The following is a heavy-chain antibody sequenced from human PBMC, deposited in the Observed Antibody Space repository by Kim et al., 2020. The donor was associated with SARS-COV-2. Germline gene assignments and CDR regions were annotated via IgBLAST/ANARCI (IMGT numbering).Heavy chain of an antibody. V-gene: IGHV3-9*01. CDR3: AKALRKTDSCDYLFDD. CDR2: INCNGRTI. Sequence: GGSLRLSCAASGFSFGDYAMHWVRQAPGKGLEWVSGINCNGRTITYGDAVKGRFTISRDNAKNSIYLQMNILQTEDTAFYYCAKALRKTDSCDYLFDDWGQGTMVSVSS. D-gene: IGHD3-22*01. J-gene: IGHJ4*02. CDR1: GFSFGDYA.